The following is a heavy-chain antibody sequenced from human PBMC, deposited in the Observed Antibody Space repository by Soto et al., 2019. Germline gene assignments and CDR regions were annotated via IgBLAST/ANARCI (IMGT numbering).Heavy chain of an antibody. CDR2: TYSGGTT. CDR1: GFTVSSNY. D-gene: IGHD3-10*01. CDR3: ARDLLLWFGELGYYYYYGMDV. Sequence: PGGSLRLSCAASGFTVSSNYMSWVRQAPGKGLEWVSVTYSGGTTYYADSVKGRFTISRDNSKNTLYLQMNSLRAEDTAVYYCARDLLLWFGELGYYYYYGMDVWGQGTTVTVSS. J-gene: IGHJ6*02. V-gene: IGHV3-53*01.